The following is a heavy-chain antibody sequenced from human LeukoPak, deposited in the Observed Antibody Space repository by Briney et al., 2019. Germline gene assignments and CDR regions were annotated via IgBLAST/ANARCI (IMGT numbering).Heavy chain of an antibody. CDR1: GGSFSGYD. D-gene: IGHD1-20*01. Sequence: SETLSLTCAVYGGSFSGYDWSWIRQPPGKGLEWIGETNHSGSTNYNPSLKSRVTISVDTSKNQFSLKLSSVTAADTAVYYCARGRYNWNVIYYFDYWGQGTLVTVSS. J-gene: IGHJ4*02. CDR2: TNHSGST. CDR3: ARGRYNWNVIYYFDY. V-gene: IGHV4-34*01.